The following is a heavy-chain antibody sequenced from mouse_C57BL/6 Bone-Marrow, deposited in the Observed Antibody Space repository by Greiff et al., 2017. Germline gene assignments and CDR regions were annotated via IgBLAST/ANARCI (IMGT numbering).Heavy chain of an antibody. CDR1: GYTFTSYW. D-gene: IGHD2-3*01. CDR2: IDPSDSYT. J-gene: IGHJ2*01. V-gene: IGHV1-50*01. Sequence: QVQLQQPGAELVKPGASVKLSCKASGYTFTSYWMQWVKQRPGQGLEWIGEIDPSDSYTNYNQKFKGKATLTVDTSSSTAYMQLSSLTSEDSAVYYCARRGWSFDYWDQGTTLTVSS. CDR3: ARRGWSFDY.